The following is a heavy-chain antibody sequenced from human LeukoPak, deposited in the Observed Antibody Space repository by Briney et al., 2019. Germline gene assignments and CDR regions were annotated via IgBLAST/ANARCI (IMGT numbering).Heavy chain of an antibody. V-gene: IGHV1-3*01. CDR3: ARDRGYCTGGTCYPNWFDP. Sequence: ASVKVSCKASGYTFTSYAMHWVRQAPGQRLEWMGWINAGNDNTKYSQKFQGRVTITRDTSASTAYMELSSLRSEDTAVYYCARDRGYCTGGTCYPNWFDPWCQGTLVTVSS. D-gene: IGHD2-15*01. CDR2: INAGNDNT. J-gene: IGHJ5*02. CDR1: GYTFTSYA.